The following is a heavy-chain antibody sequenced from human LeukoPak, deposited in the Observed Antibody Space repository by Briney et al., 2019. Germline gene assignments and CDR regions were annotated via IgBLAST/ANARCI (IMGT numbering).Heavy chain of an antibody. CDR2: ISAYNGNT. Sequence: VSVKVSCKASGYTFTSYGISWVRQAPGQGLEWMGWISAYNGNTNYAQKLQGRVTMTTDTSTCTAYMELRSLRSDDTAVYYCAREMATKSFDYWGQGTLVTVSS. CDR3: AREMATKSFDY. CDR1: GYTFTSYG. D-gene: IGHD5-24*01. V-gene: IGHV1-18*01. J-gene: IGHJ4*02.